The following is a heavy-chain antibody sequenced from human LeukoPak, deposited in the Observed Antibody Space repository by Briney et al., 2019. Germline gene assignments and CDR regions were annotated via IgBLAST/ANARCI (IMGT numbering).Heavy chain of an antibody. CDR2: ISSDGSNK. V-gene: IGHV3-30*04. J-gene: IGHJ4*02. CDR1: GFTFSSYA. D-gene: IGHD1-26*01. CDR3: AKSKWERLVFTHSDY. Sequence: GGSLRLSCAASGFTFSSYAMHWVRQAPGKGLEWVAVISSDGSNKYYADSVKGRFTISRDNSKNTLSLEMSSLRVEDTAVYYCAKSKWERLVFTHSDYWGQGTRVSVSS.